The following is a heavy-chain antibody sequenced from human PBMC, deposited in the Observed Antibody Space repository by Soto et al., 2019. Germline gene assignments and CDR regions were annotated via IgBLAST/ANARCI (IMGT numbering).Heavy chain of an antibody. CDR2: INSDGSST. CDR3: ARVPYCSGGSCYSWFDP. V-gene: IGHV3-74*01. Sequence: PGGSLRLSCAASGFTFSSYWMHWVRQAPGKGLVWVSLINSDGSSTNYADSVKGRFTISRDNAKNTLYLQMNSLRADDTAVYYCARVPYCSGGSCYSWFDPWGQGT. J-gene: IGHJ5*02. CDR1: GFTFSSYW. D-gene: IGHD2-15*01.